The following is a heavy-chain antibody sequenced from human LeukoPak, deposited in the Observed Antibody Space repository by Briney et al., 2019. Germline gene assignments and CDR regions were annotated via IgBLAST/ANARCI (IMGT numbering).Heavy chain of an antibody. V-gene: IGHV4-38-2*01. CDR1: GYSISSGYY. CDR3: ARPIVVVPAAFDAFDI. Sequence: PSETLSLTCAVSGYSISSGYYWGWIRQPPGKGLEWIGSIYHSGSTYYNPSLKSRVTISVDTSKIQFSLKLSSVTAADTAVYYCARPIVVVPAAFDAFDIWGQGTMVTVSS. D-gene: IGHD2-2*01. CDR2: IYHSGST. J-gene: IGHJ3*02.